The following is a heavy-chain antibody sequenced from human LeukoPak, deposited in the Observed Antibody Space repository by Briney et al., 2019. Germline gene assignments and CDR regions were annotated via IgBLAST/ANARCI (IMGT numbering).Heavy chain of an antibody. Sequence: ASVKVSCKASGYTFNGYYMHWVRQAPGQGLEWMGWINPNSGGTNYAQKFQGRVTMTTDTSTGTAYMELWSLTSDDTAVYYCARDKFLQGGHYYKYGMDVWGQGTTVTVSS. CDR2: INPNSGGT. CDR1: GYTFNGYY. CDR3: ARDKFLQGGHYYKYGMDV. V-gene: IGHV1-2*02. J-gene: IGHJ6*02. D-gene: IGHD3-10*01.